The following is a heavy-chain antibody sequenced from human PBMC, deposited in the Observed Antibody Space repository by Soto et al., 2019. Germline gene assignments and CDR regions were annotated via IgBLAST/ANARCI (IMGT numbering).Heavy chain of an antibody. Sequence: QVQLVESGGGVVQPGRSLRLSCAASGFTFSSYAMHWVRQAPGKGLEWVAVISYDGSNKYYADSVKGRFTISRDNSKNTLYLQMNSLRAEDTAVYYCARDCKGPYYDILTGYCDYWGQGTLVTVSS. J-gene: IGHJ4*02. CDR2: ISYDGSNK. CDR3: ARDCKGPYYDILTGYCDY. D-gene: IGHD3-9*01. V-gene: IGHV3-30-3*01. CDR1: GFTFSSYA.